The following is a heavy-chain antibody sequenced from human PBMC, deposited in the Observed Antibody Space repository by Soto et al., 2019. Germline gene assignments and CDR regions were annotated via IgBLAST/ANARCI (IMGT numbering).Heavy chain of an antibody. J-gene: IGHJ4*02. CDR2: IYYSGST. V-gene: IGHV4-31*03. CDR1: GGSISSGGYY. Sequence: PSETLSLTCTVSGGSISSGGYYWSWIRQHPGKGLEWIGYIYYSGSTYYNPSLKSRVTISVDTSKNQFSLKLSSVTAADTAVYYCARVRLYCSSTSCLNFDYWGQGTLVTVSS. D-gene: IGHD2-2*01. CDR3: ARVRLYCSSTSCLNFDY.